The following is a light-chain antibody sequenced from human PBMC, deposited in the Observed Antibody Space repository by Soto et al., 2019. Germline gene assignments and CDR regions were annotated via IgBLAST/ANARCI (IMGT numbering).Light chain of an antibody. V-gene: IGKV3-20*01. CDR1: QSVSSSY. Sequence: EIVLTQSPGTLSLSPGERATLSCRASQSVSSSYLAWYQQKPGQAPRLLIYGASSRATGIPDRFSGSGSGTDFTLTISRQETEDFAVYYCQQYGSSPRTFGQGTKVDIK. J-gene: IGKJ1*01. CDR2: GAS. CDR3: QQYGSSPRT.